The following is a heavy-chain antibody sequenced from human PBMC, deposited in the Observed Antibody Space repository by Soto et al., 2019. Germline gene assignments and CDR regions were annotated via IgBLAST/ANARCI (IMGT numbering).Heavy chain of an antibody. J-gene: IGHJ4*02. CDR1: GFTVSSLY. V-gene: IGHV3-66*01. Sequence: GGSLRLSCAASGFTVSSLYMTWVRQAPGKGLQWVAVISSNGNTYYADSVKGRFTISRDNFKNTVYLQMNNLRAEDTAMYYCARDTLGGAYNFLHGGQGTLVTVS. CDR3: ARDTLGGAYNFLH. CDR2: ISSNGNT. D-gene: IGHD3-3*01.